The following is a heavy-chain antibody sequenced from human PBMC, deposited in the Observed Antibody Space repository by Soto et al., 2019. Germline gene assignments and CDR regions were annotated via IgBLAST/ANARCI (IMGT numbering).Heavy chain of an antibody. J-gene: IGHJ4*02. CDR2: IYYSGRT. CDR3: ARYYDFLRFDY. V-gene: IGHV4-30-4*01. D-gene: IGHD3-3*01. CDR1: GASISDGGYY. Sequence: SETLSLTCTVSGASISDGGYYWSWIRQSPGKGLEWIGYIYYSGRTYYNPSLESRVTISVVTSKNQFSLKLNSVTAADTAVYYCARYYDFLRFDYWGQGTLVTVSS.